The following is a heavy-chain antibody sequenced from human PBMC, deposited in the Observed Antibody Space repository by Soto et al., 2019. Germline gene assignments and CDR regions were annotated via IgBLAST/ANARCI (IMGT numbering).Heavy chain of an antibody. D-gene: IGHD4-17*01. V-gene: IGHV3-48*01. J-gene: IGHJ3*02. CDR2: ISSSSSTI. CDR3: ARGNPGELRWAFDI. CDR1: GFTFSSYS. Sequence: HPGGSLRLSCAASGFTFSSYSMNWVRQAPGKGLEWVSYISSSSSTIYYADSVKGRFTISRDNAKNSLYLQMNSLRAEDTAVYYCARGNPGELRWAFDIWGQGTMVTVSS.